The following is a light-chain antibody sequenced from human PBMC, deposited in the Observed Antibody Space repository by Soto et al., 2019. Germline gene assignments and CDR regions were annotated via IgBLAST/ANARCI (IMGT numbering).Light chain of an antibody. Sequence: DIQMTQSPSTLSGSVGGRVTSTCLASQSLNNDLAWYQQKPGKAPNLLIHDASTLERGVPSRFSGTGSGTEFTLTISSLQPDDFATYYCQQYNSYSKTFGQGTKVDIK. CDR3: QQYNSYSKT. J-gene: IGKJ1*01. CDR1: QSLNND. CDR2: DAS. V-gene: IGKV1-5*01.